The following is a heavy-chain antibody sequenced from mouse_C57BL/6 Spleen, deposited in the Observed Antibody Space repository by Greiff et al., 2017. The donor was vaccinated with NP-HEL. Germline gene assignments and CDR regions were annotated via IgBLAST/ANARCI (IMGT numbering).Heavy chain of an antibody. V-gene: IGHV1-53*01. CDR3: PSGWLRNYAKDY. D-gene: IGHD2-2*01. J-gene: IGHJ4*01. Sequence: QVQLQQPGTELVKPGASVKLSCKASGYTFTSYWMHWVKQRPGQGLEWIGNLNPGNGCTNYTENFKSKATLTADKSSSTAYMQLSSLKSEDYVVYYCPSGWLRNYAKDYRGKGTSVTASS. CDR2: LNPGNGCT. CDR1: GYTFTSYW.